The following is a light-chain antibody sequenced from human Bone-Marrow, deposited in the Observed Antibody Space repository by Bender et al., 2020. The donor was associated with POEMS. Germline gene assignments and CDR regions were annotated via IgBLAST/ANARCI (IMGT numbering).Light chain of an antibody. Sequence: SYVLTQPPSVSVAPGQTATIICGGENSGNKNVHWYQQKAGQAPVVVASDDSDRPSGIPERFSGSRSGSTATLTITNVEVDDEADYYCQAWDSRFDQKVFGGGTKLTVL. J-gene: IGLJ3*02. CDR2: DDS. V-gene: IGLV3-21*02. CDR1: NSGNKN. CDR3: QAWDSRFDQKV.